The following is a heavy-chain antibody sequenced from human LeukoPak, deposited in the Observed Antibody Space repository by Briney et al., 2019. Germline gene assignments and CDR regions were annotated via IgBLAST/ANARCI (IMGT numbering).Heavy chain of an antibody. CDR3: ARHLGGGIYFDY. CDR1: GASITGHY. D-gene: IGHD3-16*01. CDR2: IYYSGTT. V-gene: IGHV4-59*08. J-gene: IGHJ4*02. Sequence: SETRSLTCTVPGASITGHYWSWIRQPPGKGLEWIGFIYYSGTTNYNPSLKSRVTISVDTSKNQFSLTLSSVTAADTAVYYCARHLGGGIYFDYWGQGTLVTVSS.